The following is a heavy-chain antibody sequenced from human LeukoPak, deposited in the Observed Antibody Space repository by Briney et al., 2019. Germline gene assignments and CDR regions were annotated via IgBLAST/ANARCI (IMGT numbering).Heavy chain of an antibody. V-gene: IGHV4-59*01. J-gene: IGHJ4*02. Sequence: SETLSLTCTVSGGSISSYYWSWIRQPPGKGLEWIGYIYYSGSTNYNPSLKSRVTISVDTSKNQFSLKLSSVTAAVTAVYYCATTVSEARPYYFDYWGQGTLVTVSS. CDR2: IYYSGST. D-gene: IGHD6-6*01. CDR1: GGSISSYY. CDR3: ATTVSEARPYYFDY.